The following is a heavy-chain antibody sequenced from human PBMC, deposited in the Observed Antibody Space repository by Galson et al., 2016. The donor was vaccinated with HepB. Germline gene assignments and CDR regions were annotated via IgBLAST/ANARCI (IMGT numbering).Heavy chain of an antibody. CDR2: ISSGSSAI. V-gene: IGHV3-48*02. Sequence: SLRLSCAASGLIFSGYNMDWVRQAPGKGLEWVSYISSGSSAIYYADSVKGRFTISRDNAKNSLYLQMNSLRDEDTAIYFCARDGNHGYDMDYWGQGTLVTVSS. CDR3: ARDGNHGYDMDY. J-gene: IGHJ4*02. D-gene: IGHD1-14*01. CDR1: GLIFSGYN.